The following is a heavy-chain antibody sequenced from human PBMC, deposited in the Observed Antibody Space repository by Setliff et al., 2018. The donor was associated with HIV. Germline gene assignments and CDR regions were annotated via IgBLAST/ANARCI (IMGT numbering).Heavy chain of an antibody. J-gene: IGHJ4*02. CDR3: ARGPSFYDPGGFDY. Sequence: SETLSLTCTVSGGSISSGGYYWSWIRQHPGKGLEWIGYIYTSGSTNYNPSLKSRVTISVDTSKNQFSLKLSSVTAADTAVYYCARGPSFYDPGGFDYWGQGTLVTVSS. CDR1: GGSISSGGYY. V-gene: IGHV4-61*08. CDR2: IYTSGST. D-gene: IGHD3-22*01.